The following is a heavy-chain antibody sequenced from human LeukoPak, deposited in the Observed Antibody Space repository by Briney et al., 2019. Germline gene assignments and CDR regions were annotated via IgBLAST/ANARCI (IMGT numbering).Heavy chain of an antibody. CDR2: ISYDGSNK. Sequence: GRSLRLSCAASGFTFSSYAMHWVRQAPGKGLEWVAVISYDGSNKYYADSVKGRFTISRDNSKNTLYLQMNSLRAEDTAVYYCARETRLGYCSSTSCYALDYWGQGTLVTVSS. CDR1: GFTFSSYA. V-gene: IGHV3-30*04. D-gene: IGHD2-2*01. J-gene: IGHJ4*02. CDR3: ARETRLGYCSSTSCYALDY.